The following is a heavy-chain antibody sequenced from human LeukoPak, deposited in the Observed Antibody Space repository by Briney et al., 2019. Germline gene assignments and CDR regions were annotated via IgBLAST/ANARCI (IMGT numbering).Heavy chain of an antibody. J-gene: IGHJ4*02. V-gene: IGHV3-7*01. CDR1: GFTFSSHW. D-gene: IGHD2-21*01. CDR3: ARVHCAGDCYSMFPYLDY. CDR2: IKQDGSEK. Sequence: GGSLRLSCAASGFTFSSHWMTWVRQAPGKRREWVANIKQDGSEKYYAHSVKCRFTISRDSAKLYLQMNGLGAEDTAVYYCARVHCAGDCYSMFPYLDYGGQGTLVTVSS.